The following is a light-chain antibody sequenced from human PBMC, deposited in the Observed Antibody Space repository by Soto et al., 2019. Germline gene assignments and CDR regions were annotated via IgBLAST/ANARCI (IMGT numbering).Light chain of an antibody. CDR3: AAWDDALSVVV. V-gene: IGLV1-47*01. CDR2: RNN. Sequence: QSVLTQPPSASGTPGQRVTISCSGSSSNIGSNFVYWYQHLPGTAPKLLIYRNNQRPSGVPDRFSGSKSGTSASLAISGLRSEDEAEYFCAAWDDALSVVVFGGVTQLTVL. J-gene: IGLJ7*01. CDR1: SSNIGSNF.